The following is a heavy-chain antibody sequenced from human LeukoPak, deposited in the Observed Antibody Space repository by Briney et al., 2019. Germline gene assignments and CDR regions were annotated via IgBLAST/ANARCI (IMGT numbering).Heavy chain of an antibody. J-gene: IGHJ4*02. CDR2: VDLLGRT. CDR1: GFTFSSSAM. Sequence: GSLRLSCAASGFTFSSSAMTWVRQPPGKGLEWIGEVDLLGRTNYNPSLKSRVAISVDKSENHISLWLTSVTAADTAVYYCAREGGPYRPLDYSGQGTLVTVSS. CDR3: AREGGPYRPLDY. V-gene: IGHV4-4*02.